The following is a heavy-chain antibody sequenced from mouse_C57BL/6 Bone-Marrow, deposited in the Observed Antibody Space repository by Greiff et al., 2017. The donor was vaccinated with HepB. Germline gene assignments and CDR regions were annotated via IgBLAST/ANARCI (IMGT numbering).Heavy chain of an antibody. CDR2: ISYDGSN. Sequence: VQLKESGPGLVKPSQSLSLTCSVTGYSITSGYYWNWIRQFPGNKLEWMGYISYDGSNNYNPSLKNRISITRDTSKNQFFLKLNSVTTEDTATYYCATNWFDYWGQGTTLTVSS. CDR1: GYSITSGYY. J-gene: IGHJ2*01. CDR3: ATNWFDY. D-gene: IGHD4-1*01. V-gene: IGHV3-6*01.